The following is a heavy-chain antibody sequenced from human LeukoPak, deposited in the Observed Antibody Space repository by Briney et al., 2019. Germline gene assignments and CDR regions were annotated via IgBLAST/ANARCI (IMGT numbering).Heavy chain of an antibody. J-gene: IGHJ4*02. CDR3: ARMGTVTTSLDY. Sequence: PSETLSLTCAVYGGSFSGYYWSWIRQPPGKGLEWIGEINHSGSTNYNPSLKSRVTISVDTSKNQFSLKLSSMTAADTAVYYCARMGTVTTSLDYWGQGTLVTVSS. CDR1: GGSFSGYY. V-gene: IGHV4-34*01. D-gene: IGHD4-17*01. CDR2: INHSGST.